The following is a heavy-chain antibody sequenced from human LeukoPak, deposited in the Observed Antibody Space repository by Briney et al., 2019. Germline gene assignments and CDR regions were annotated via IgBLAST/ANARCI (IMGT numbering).Heavy chain of an antibody. J-gene: IGHJ4*02. CDR3: ARSPQLELDY. D-gene: IGHD1-1*01. CDR2: IYYSGST. Sequence: PSETLSLTCTVPGGSISSSSYYWGWIRQPPGKGLEWSGSIYYSGSTYYNPSLKSRVTISVDTSKNQFSLKLSSVTAADTAVYYCARSPQLELDYWGQGTLVTVSS. V-gene: IGHV4-39*01. CDR1: GGSISSSSYY.